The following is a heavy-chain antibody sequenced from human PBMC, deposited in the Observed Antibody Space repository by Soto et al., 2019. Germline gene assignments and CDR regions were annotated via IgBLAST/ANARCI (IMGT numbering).Heavy chain of an antibody. CDR3: ACGGHPIDY. Sequence: QVQLVQSGAEVKKPGASVKVSCKASGYTFTNFGISWVRQAPGQGLEWMGWISAYNGNTNYAQNFQGRVTMTTDTSTSTAYMVLRSLWSDEKAVDYCACGGHPIDYWGQGTLVTVSS. V-gene: IGHV1-18*01. D-gene: IGHD3-10*01. J-gene: IGHJ4*02. CDR2: ISAYNGNT. CDR1: GYTFTNFG.